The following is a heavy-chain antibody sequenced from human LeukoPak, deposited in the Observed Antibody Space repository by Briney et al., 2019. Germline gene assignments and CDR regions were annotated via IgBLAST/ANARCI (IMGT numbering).Heavy chain of an antibody. V-gene: IGHV4-39*02. CDR2: IYYSGST. CDR1: GGSISSSSYY. Sequence: PSETLSLTCTVSGGSISSSSYYWGWIRQPPGKGLEWIGSIYYSGSTYYNPSLKSRVTISVDTSKNQFSLKLSSVTAADTAVYYCARDRGPGGNPGRWGQGTLVTVSS. D-gene: IGHD4-23*01. J-gene: IGHJ4*02. CDR3: ARDRGPGGNPGR.